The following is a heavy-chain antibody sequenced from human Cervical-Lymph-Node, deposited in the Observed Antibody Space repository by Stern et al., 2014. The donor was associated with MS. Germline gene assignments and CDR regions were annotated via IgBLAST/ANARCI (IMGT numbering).Heavy chain of an antibody. Sequence: VQLVQSGAEVKKPGESLKISCKLSGYSFTIYYIAWVRQMPGKGLEWMGVIYPYDSDTTYRPSFQGQVTISADKSITTAYRQWSSLRAADSAMYYCARHVQGFDYWGQGTLVTVSS. CDR1: GYSFTIYY. J-gene: IGHJ4*02. CDR2: IYPYDSDT. V-gene: IGHV5-51*01. CDR3: ARHVQGFDY.